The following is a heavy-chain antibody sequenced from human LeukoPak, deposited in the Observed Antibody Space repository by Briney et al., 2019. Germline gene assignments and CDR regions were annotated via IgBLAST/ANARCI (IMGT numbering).Heavy chain of an antibody. CDR2: IYYSGST. CDR1: GGSISSYY. CDR3: ARLLRYSSSHYYYYYMDV. Sequence: KPSETLSLTCTVSGGSISSYYWSWIRQPPGKGLEWIGYIYYSGSTNYNPSLKSRVTISVDTSKNQFSLKLSSVTAADTAVYYCARLLRYSSSHYYYYYMDVWGKGTTVTVSS. V-gene: IGHV4-59*08. J-gene: IGHJ6*03. D-gene: IGHD6-13*01.